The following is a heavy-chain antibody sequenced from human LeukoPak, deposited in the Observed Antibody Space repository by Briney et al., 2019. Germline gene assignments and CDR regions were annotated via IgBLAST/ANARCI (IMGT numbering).Heavy chain of an antibody. CDR3: AREPFSIVVVTATYFQH. D-gene: IGHD2-21*02. Sequence: GGSLRLSCAASGFTFSSYAMSWVRQAPGKGLEWVSAISGSGGSTYYADSVKGRFTISRDNSKNTLYLQMNSLRAEDTAVYYCAREPFSIVVVTATYFQHWGQGTLVTVSS. CDR2: ISGSGGST. V-gene: IGHV3-23*01. CDR1: GFTFSSYA. J-gene: IGHJ1*01.